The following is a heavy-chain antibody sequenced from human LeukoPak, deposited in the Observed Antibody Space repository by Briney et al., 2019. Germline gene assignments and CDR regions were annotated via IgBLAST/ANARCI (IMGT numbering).Heavy chain of an antibody. D-gene: IGHD3-22*01. CDR2: MSGNGATT. CDR1: GFTFSAYA. V-gene: IGHV3-23*01. Sequence: GKSLRLSCAASGFTFSAYAMSWVRQAPGKGLEWVSVMSGNGATTYYADSVKGRFTISRDNSKNTLYLQMNNLRAEDTAVYYCARRDYYDSSGYSPLFDYWGQGTLVTVSS. J-gene: IGHJ4*02. CDR3: ARRDYYDSSGYSPLFDY.